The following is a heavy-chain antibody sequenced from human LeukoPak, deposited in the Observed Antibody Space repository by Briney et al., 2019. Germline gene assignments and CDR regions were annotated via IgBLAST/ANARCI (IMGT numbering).Heavy chain of an antibody. D-gene: IGHD3-3*01. V-gene: IGHV3-23*01. CDR1: GFTFSSYA. Sequence: QSGGSLRLSCAASGFTFSSYAMSWVRQAPGKGLEWVSAISGSGGSTYYADSVKGRFTISRDNSKNTLYLQMNSLRAEDTAVYYCAKSLGSGTLTIFGYNWFDPWGQGTLVTVSS. J-gene: IGHJ5*02. CDR3: AKSLGSGTLTIFGYNWFDP. CDR2: ISGSGGST.